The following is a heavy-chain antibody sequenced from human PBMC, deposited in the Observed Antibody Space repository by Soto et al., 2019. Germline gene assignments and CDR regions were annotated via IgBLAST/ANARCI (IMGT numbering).Heavy chain of an antibody. CDR3: AREEDYYDSSGYCDY. CDR2: ITQDGSEK. D-gene: IGHD3-22*01. Sequence: GGSLRLSCAASGFTFNTYCMSWVRQAPGKGLEWVANITQDGSEKYYVDSVKGRFTISRDNAENSVYLQMNSLRAEDTAVYYCAREEDYYDSSGYCDYWGQGTLVTVSS. J-gene: IGHJ4*02. V-gene: IGHV3-7*03. CDR1: GFTFNTYC.